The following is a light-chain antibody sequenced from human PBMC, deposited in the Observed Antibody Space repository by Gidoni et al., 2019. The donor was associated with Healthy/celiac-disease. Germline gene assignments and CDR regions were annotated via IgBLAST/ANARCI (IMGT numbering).Light chain of an antibody. J-gene: IGKJ2*01. CDR1: QSVLYSSNNKNY. CDR3: QQYYSTPYT. CDR2: WAS. Sequence: CKSSQSVLYSSNNKNYLAWYQQKPGQPPKLLIYWASTRESGVPDRFSGSGSGTDFTLTISSLQAEDVAVYYCQQYYSTPYTFGQGTKLEIK. V-gene: IGKV4-1*01.